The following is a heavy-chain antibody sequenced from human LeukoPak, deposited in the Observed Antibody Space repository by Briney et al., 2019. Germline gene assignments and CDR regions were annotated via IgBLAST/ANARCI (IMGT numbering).Heavy chain of an antibody. CDR3: AKSYYYHSGSFDY. CDR1: GFTVSSNY. Sequence: PGGSLRLSCAASGFTVSSNYMSWVRQAPGKGLEWVAVFSSDGRSTFYAENVQGRFTLSRDNSKNTLSLQMNSLRAEDTAVYYCAKSYYYHSGSFDYWGQGTLVTVSS. CDR2: FSSDGRST. D-gene: IGHD3-10*01. J-gene: IGHJ4*02. V-gene: IGHV3-30*18.